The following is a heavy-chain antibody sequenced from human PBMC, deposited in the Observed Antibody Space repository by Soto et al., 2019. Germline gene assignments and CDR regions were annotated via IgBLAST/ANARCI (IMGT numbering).Heavy chain of an antibody. CDR2: IIPIFGTA. D-gene: IGHD1-1*01. Sequence: ASVKVSCKASGGTFSSYAISWVRQAPGQGLEWMGGIIPIFGTANYAQKFQGRVTITADESTSTAYMELSSLRSEDTAVYYCASGRTGTPYYFDYWGQGTLVTVSS. J-gene: IGHJ4*02. CDR3: ASGRTGTPYYFDY. CDR1: GGTFSSYA. V-gene: IGHV1-69*13.